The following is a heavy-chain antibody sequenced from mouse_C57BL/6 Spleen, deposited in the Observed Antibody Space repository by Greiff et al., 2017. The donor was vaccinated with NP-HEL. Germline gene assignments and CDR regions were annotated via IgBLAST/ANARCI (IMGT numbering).Heavy chain of an antibody. V-gene: IGHV1-42*01. J-gene: IGHJ4*01. CDR1: GYSFTGYY. Sequence: VQLKESGPELVKPGASVKISCKASGYSFTGYYMNWVKQSPEKSLEWIGEINPSTGGTTYNQKFKTKATLTVDKSSSTAYMQRKSLTSEDSAVYYCARDDGYYWAMDYWGQGTSVTVSS. D-gene: IGHD2-3*01. CDR2: INPSTGGT. CDR3: ARDDGYYWAMDY.